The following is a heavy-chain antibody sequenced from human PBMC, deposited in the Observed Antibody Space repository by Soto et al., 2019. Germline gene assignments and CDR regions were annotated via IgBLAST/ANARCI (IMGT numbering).Heavy chain of an antibody. V-gene: IGHV3-23*01. CDR2: ISGSGGST. J-gene: IGHJ4*02. CDR3: AKVQFYGSGSQYSGPFDY. D-gene: IGHD3-10*01. CDR1: GFTFSSYA. Sequence: GGSLRLSCAASGFTFSSYAMSWVRQAPGKGLEWVSVISGSGGSTYYADSVKGRFAISRDNSMNTLFLRMNSLRAEDTAVYYCAKVQFYGSGSQYSGPFDYWGQGTLVTVSS.